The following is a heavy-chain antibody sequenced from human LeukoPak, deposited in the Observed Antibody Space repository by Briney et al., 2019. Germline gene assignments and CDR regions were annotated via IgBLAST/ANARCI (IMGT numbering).Heavy chain of an antibody. Sequence: GGSLRLSCAASGFTFSSYEMNWVRQAPGKGLEWVSYISSSGSTIYYADSVKGRFTISRDNAKNSLYLQMNSLRAEDTAVYYCARGVLWFGELLDYWGQGTLVTVSS. CDR1: GFTFSSYE. CDR2: ISSSGSTI. J-gene: IGHJ4*02. V-gene: IGHV3-48*03. CDR3: ARGVLWFGELLDY. D-gene: IGHD3-10*01.